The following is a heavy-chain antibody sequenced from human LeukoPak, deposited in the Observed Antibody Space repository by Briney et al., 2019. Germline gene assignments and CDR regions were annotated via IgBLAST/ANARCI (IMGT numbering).Heavy chain of an antibody. CDR2: MNPSTGNT. Sequence: GASVKVSCKASGYTFTNYDINWVRQATGQGLEWMGWMNPSTGNTDYAQKFQGRVTMTRNTSITTAYMELSSLRSGDTAVYYCARADVAGGSGSNYYYYGADVWGQGTTVTVSS. J-gene: IGHJ6*02. V-gene: IGHV1-8*01. D-gene: IGHD3-10*01. CDR1: GYTFTNYD. CDR3: ARADVAGGSGSNYYYYGADV.